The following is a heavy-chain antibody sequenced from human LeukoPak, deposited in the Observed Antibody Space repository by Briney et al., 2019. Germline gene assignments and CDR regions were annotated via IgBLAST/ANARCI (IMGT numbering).Heavy chain of an antibody. V-gene: IGHV4-61*01. CDR2: IYHSGTT. J-gene: IGHJ6*03. CDR1: GGSVSSGSYY. D-gene: IGHD4-11*01. Sequence: SETLSLTCTVSGGSVSSGSYYWSWIRPPPGKGLEWIGYIYHSGTTNYNPSLKSRVTISIDTSKNQFSLKLRSVTAADTAVYFCARDDYSNYDGYYYYYYMDVWGKGTTVTVSS. CDR3: ARDDYSNYDGYYYYYYMDV.